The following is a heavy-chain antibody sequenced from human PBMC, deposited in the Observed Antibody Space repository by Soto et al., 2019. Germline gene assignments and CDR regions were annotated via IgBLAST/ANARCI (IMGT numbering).Heavy chain of an antibody. CDR3: AKQGPYYYDSSGYYPRWV. J-gene: IGHJ4*03. CDR2: ISGSGGST. D-gene: IGHD3-22*01. CDR1: GFTFSSYA. Sequence: EVQLLESGGGLVQPGGSLRLSCAASGFTFSSYAMSWVRQAPGKGLEWVSAISGSGGSTYYADSVKGRFTISRDNSKNTLYLQMNSLRAEDTDVYYCAKQGPYYYDSSGYYPRWVWGQGTPVTVSS. V-gene: IGHV3-23*01.